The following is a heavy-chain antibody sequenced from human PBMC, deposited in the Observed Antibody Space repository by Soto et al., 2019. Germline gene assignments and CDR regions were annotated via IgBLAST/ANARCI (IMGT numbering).Heavy chain of an antibody. V-gene: IGHV4-4*02. Sequence: QVQLQESGPGLVKPSGTLSLTCAVSGGSISSSNWWSWVRQPPGKGLEWIGEIYHSGSTNYNPSLKSRVSISVYKAKKQCSLKLSSVTAADTAVYDCARRAAAGTYFQHWGQRTLVTVSS. J-gene: IGHJ1*01. CDR1: GGSISSSNW. D-gene: IGHD6-13*01. CDR2: IYHSGST. CDR3: ARRAAAGTYFQH.